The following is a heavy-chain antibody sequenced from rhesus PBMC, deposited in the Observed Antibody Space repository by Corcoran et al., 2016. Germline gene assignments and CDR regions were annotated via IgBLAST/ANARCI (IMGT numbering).Heavy chain of an antibody. Sequence: QVQLQESGPGLVKPSETLSLTCAVSGYSISSGYGWSWIRQPPGKGLEWIGYIGGSSGSTNYNPSLKSRVTISKDTSKNQFSLKLSSVTAADTAVYYCARTSSGGWSYDYWGQGVLVTVSS. CDR1: GYSISSGYG. J-gene: IGHJ4*01. CDR3: ARTSSGGWSYDY. V-gene: IGHV4-127*01. CDR2: IGGSSGST. D-gene: IGHD6-37*01.